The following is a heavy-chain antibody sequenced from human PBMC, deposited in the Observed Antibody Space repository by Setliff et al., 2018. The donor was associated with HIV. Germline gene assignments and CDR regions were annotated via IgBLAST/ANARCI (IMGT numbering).Heavy chain of an antibody. CDR3: ASGFRATVPDY. V-gene: IGHV4-34*01. D-gene: IGHD4-17*01. CDR1: GGSFSGYY. Sequence: PSETLSLTCAVYGGSFSGYYWSWIRQPPGKGLEWIGEINHRGSTNYNPSLKSRVTISVDTSKNQFSLKLSSLTYEDTAIYYCASGFRATVPDYWGQGTLVTVSS. CDR2: INHRGST. J-gene: IGHJ4*02.